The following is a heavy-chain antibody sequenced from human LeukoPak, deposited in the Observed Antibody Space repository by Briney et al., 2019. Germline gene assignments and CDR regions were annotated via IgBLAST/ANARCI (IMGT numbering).Heavy chain of an antibody. CDR2: ILXDESXA. V-gene: IGHV3-74*01. CDR3: ARVRITRANWFDP. D-gene: IGHD2-2*01. Sequence: PGGSLRLSCAAXXXXXXXXXXLXVXXXXXXXXVXXXGILXDESXAXYADSVKGRFTISRDIAKKTLYLQMNSLRAEDTAVYYCARVRITRANWFDPWGQGTLVTVSS. J-gene: IGHJ5*02. CDR1: XXXXXXXX.